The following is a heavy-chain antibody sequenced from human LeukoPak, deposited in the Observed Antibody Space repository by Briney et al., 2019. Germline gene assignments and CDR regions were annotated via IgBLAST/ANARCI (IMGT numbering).Heavy chain of an antibody. Sequence: ASVKVSCKASGYTFTGYYMHWVRQAPGQGLEWMGWINPNSGGTNYAQKFQGRATMTRDTSISTAYMELSRLRSDDTAVYYCARDLSSSWYLAPGAYGMDVWGQGTTVTVSS. V-gene: IGHV1-2*02. CDR1: GYTFTGYY. J-gene: IGHJ6*02. CDR2: INPNSGGT. CDR3: ARDLSSSWYLAPGAYGMDV. D-gene: IGHD6-13*01.